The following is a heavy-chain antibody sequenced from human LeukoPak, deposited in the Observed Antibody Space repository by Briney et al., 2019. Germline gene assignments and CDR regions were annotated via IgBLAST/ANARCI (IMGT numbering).Heavy chain of an antibody. V-gene: IGHV4-59*01. J-gene: IGHJ3*02. CDR1: GGSINNYY. CDR2: IYYSGST. Sequence: KPSETLSLTCSVSGGSINNYYWSWIRQPPRKGLEWIGFIYYSGSTNYNPSLKSRVTISVDTSKNQFSLKLTSVTAADTAVYYCARGQWLAHDAFGIWGQGTMVTVSS. CDR3: ARGQWLAHDAFGI. D-gene: IGHD6-19*01.